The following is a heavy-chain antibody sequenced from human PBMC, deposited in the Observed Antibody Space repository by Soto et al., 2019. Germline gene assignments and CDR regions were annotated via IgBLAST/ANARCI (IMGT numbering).Heavy chain of an antibody. J-gene: IGHJ4*02. V-gene: IGHV3-23*01. D-gene: IGHD3-3*01. CDR3: AKSATRYDFWSGYYPVDY. CDR2: ISGSGGST. Sequence: EVQLLESGGGLVQPGGSLRLSCAASGFTFSSYAMSWVRQAPGKGLEWVSAISGSGGSTYYADSVKGRFTISRDNSKNTLYLQMNSLRAEDTAVYYCAKSATRYDFWSGYYPVDYWGQGTLVTVSS. CDR1: GFTFSSYA.